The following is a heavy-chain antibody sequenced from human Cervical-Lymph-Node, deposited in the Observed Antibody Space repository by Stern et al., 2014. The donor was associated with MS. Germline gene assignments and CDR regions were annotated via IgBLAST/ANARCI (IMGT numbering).Heavy chain of an antibody. CDR3: VIEMAARRLAP. D-gene: IGHD6-6*01. V-gene: IGHV3-66*01. CDR1: GVSVSASY. Sequence: VQLVESGGGVVQPGGSLRLACAASGVSVSASYMNWVLQAPGKGLEWVALIYSGNRIPYTDSVKGRFTIARESSKNTVYLQMNSLTVEDTAVYYCVIEMAARRLAPWGQGTLVTVSS. CDR2: IYSGNRI. J-gene: IGHJ5*02.